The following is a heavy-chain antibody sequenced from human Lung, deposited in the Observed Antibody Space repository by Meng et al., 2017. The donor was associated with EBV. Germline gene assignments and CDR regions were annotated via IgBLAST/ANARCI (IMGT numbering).Heavy chain of an antibody. V-gene: IGHV4-39*07. Sequence: QQQLQGSGPRMVKPWEAPSLTSAVPGGSSSSSDPQWDLIRQFPGKWVQWIGSIHNSGRTSYNPSHKSRVTISVNTSKSQFSLKLSSVVAADTAVYYCAREVPMIVMNWLDPWGQGTLVTVSS. J-gene: IGHJ5*02. CDR1: GGSSSSSDPQ. CDR2: IHNSGRT. CDR3: AREVPMIVMNWLDP. D-gene: IGHD3-22*01.